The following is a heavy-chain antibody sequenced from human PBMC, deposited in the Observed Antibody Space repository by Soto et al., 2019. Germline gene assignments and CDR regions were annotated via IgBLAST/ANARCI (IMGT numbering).Heavy chain of an antibody. CDR2: IIPIFGTA. J-gene: IGHJ6*02. D-gene: IGHD3-3*01. CDR3: ARDGLRFLEWLFFDYYYYGMDV. CDR1: GGTFSSYA. Sequence: GASVKVSCKASGGTFSSYAISWVRQAPGQGLEWMGGIIPIFGTANYAQKFQGRVTMTTDTSTSTAYMELRSLRSDDTAVYYCARDGLRFLEWLFFDYYYYGMDVWGQGTTVTVSS. V-gene: IGHV1-69*05.